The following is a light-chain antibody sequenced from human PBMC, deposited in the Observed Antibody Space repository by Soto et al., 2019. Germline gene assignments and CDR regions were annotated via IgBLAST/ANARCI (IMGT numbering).Light chain of an antibody. J-gene: IGKJ1*01. CDR1: RSLVYSDGNAY. Sequence: DVVMTQSPLSLPVTLGQPASISCRSSRSLVYSDGNAYLNWFHQRPGQSPRRLIYKASNRGSGVPDRFSGSGSGPDFTLHINGVEAEDVGVYYCMQGTHWPPTFGRGTRVEIE. V-gene: IGKV2-30*01. CDR3: MQGTHWPPT. CDR2: KAS.